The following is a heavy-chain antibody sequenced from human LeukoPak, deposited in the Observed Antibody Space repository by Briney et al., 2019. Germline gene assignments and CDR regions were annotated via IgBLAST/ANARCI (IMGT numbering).Heavy chain of an antibody. CDR3: ARDREVRYCSSTSCYSLYNWFDP. CDR2: INPNSGGT. Sequence: ASVKVSCKASGYTFTGYHMHWVRQAPGQGLEWMGWINPNSGGTNYAQKFQGRVTMTRDTSISTAYMELSRLRSDDTAVYYCARDREVRYCSSTSCYSLYNWFDPWGQGTLVTVSS. CDR1: GYTFTGYH. D-gene: IGHD2-2*01. J-gene: IGHJ5*02. V-gene: IGHV1-2*02.